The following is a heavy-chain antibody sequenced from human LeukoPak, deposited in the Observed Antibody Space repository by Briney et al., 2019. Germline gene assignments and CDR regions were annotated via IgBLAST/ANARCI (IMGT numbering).Heavy chain of an antibody. J-gene: IGHJ4*02. CDR3: ARVMARSSGWFSGTFNF. CDR1: GFTFSDYY. Sequence: KPGGSLRLSCAASGFTFSDYYMSWIRQGPGKGLEWVSYISSSSSYTNYADSVKGRFTISRDNAKKSLYLQMNSLRAEDTAVYYCARVMARSSGWFSGTFNFWGQGTLVTASS. D-gene: IGHD6-19*01. V-gene: IGHV3-11*06. CDR2: ISSSSSYT.